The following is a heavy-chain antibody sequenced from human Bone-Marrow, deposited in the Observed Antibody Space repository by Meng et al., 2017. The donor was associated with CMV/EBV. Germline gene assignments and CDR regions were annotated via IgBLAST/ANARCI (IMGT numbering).Heavy chain of an antibody. D-gene: IGHD1-26*01. CDR2: SRINSDGSVHH. Sequence: GSLRLSCIASGFTFSSDWMHWVRQAPGKGLVWVSRINSDGSVHHSGNTYFRPSLKSRATISVDTSNNQFSLRLSSVTATDTAMYYCARSIVAPTVYFANWGQRKLVHVSS. V-gene: IGHV4-38-2*02. CDR3: ARSIVAPTVYFAN. CDR1: GFTFSSDW. J-gene: IGHJ4*02.